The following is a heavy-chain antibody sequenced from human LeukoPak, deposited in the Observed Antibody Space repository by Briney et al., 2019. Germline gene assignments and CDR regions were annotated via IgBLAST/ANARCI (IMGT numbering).Heavy chain of an antibody. V-gene: IGHV4-4*09. CDR3: FQTTGWPGIDY. D-gene: IGHD6-19*01. J-gene: IGHJ4*02. CDR2: IYIGIPL. Sequence: PSETLSLTCTVSGDRINRCFWTWVWKPPGKGLGWIGNIYIGIPLNLNPSLWRRVPISVDTYKSQFSLSVASVTAADAAMFYCFQTTGWPGIDYWGPGILVTVSS. CDR1: GDRINRCF.